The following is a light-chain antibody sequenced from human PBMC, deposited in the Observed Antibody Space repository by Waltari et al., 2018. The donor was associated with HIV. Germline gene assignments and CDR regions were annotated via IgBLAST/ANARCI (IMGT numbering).Light chain of an antibody. CDR1: SSTTGAPSH. Sequence: QSVLTQPLSVSGAPGQRVTIPCTGSSSTTGAPSHLHWYQQFPGTAPKPPIYVNSNRPSGVPDRFSGSRSGTSSSLAISGLQAEDEAHYYCQSFDSSLGGWVFGGGTKLTVL. CDR3: QSFDSSLGGWV. V-gene: IGLV1-40*01. J-gene: IGLJ3*02. CDR2: VNS.